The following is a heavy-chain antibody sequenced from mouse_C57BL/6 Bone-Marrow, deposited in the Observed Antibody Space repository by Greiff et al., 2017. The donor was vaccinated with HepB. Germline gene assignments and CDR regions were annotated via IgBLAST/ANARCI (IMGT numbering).Heavy chain of an antibody. CDR2: IYPRSGNT. J-gene: IGHJ1*03. CDR1: GYTFTSYG. D-gene: IGHD1-1*01. V-gene: IGHV1-81*01. Sequence: QVQLQQSGAELARPGASVKLSCKASGYTFTSYGISWVKQRTGQGLEWIGEIYPRSGNTYYNEKFKGKATLTADKSSSTAYMELRSLTSEDSAVYFCARGYYGTGPKDFDVWGTGTTVAVSS. CDR3: ARGYYGTGPKDFDV.